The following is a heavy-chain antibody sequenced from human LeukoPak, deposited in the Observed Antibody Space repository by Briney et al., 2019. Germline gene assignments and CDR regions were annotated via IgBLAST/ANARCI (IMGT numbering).Heavy chain of an antibody. J-gene: IGHJ4*02. V-gene: IGHV3-30*18. CDR3: AKGPDYGDYPSK. D-gene: IGHD4-17*01. CDR2: ISYDGSNK. CDR1: GFTFSSYG. Sequence: GRSLRLSCAASGFTFSSYGMHWVRQAPGKGLEWVAAISYDGSNKYYADSVKGRFTISRDNSKNTLYLQMNSLRAEDTAIYYCAKGPDYGDYPSKRGQGTLVTVSS.